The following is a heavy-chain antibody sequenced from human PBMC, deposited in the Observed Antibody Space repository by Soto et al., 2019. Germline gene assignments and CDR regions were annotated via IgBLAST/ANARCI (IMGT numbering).Heavy chain of an antibody. D-gene: IGHD2-21*02. CDR1: GCTFSSYS. CDR2: IIPIFGTA. CDR3: ARAPYCGGDCYYNWFDP. Sequence: ASVKVSCKASGCTFSSYSISWVRQAPGQGREWMGGIIPIFGTANYAQKFQGRVTITADESTSTAYMELSSLRSEDTAVYYCARAPYCGGDCYYNWFDPWGQGTLVTVSS. V-gene: IGHV1-69*13. J-gene: IGHJ5*02.